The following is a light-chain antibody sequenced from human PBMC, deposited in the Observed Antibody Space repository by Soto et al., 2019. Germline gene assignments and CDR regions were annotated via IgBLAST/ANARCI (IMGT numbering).Light chain of an antibody. V-gene: IGKV3-15*01. CDR2: GAS. J-gene: IGKJ1*01. CDR3: QQYNNWPPAWT. CDR1: QSVRSN. Sequence: EIVMTQSPATLSVSPGERATLSCRASQSVRSNLAWYQQKPGQSPRLLIYGASTRATGIPARFSGSGSGTQFTLTISSLQSEDFAVYYCQQYNNWPPAWTFGQGTKGDTK.